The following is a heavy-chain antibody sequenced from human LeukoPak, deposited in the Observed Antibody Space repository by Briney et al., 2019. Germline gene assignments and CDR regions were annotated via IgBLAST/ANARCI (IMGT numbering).Heavy chain of an antibody. J-gene: IGHJ5*02. D-gene: IGHD3-10*01. CDR3: VRAQRPGGWFDP. Sequence: GGSLRLSCAASGFTFSSSWMTWVRQAPGKGLEWVASINQDGGEIHYVDSVKGRFTISRDNAKNSLYLQMNSLTAEDRAVHYGVRAQRPGGWFDPWGQGTLVTVSS. V-gene: IGHV3-7*04. CDR1: GFTFSSSW. CDR2: INQDGGEI.